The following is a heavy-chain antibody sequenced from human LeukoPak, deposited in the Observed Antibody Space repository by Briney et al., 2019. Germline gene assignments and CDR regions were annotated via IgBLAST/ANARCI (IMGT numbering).Heavy chain of an antibody. CDR3: HIYYYGSGSPYSWFAP. D-gene: IGHD3-10*01. CDR1: GFTFSGSA. J-gene: IGHJ5*02. Sequence: GGSLRLSCAASGFTFSGSAMHWVRQASGKGLEWVGRIRSKANSYATAYAASVKGRFTISRDDSKNTAYLQMNSLKTEDTAVYYCHIYYYGSGSPYSWFAPWGQGPLVTVSS. CDR2: IRSKANSYAT. V-gene: IGHV3-73*01.